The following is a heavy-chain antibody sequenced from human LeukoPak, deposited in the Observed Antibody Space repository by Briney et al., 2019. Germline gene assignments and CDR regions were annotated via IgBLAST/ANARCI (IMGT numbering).Heavy chain of an antibody. V-gene: IGHV1-2*02. CDR2: INPNSGGT. Sequence: ASVKVSCKASGYTFTGYYMHWVRQAPGQGLEWMGWINPNSGGTNYAQKFQGRVTMTRDTSISTAYMELSRLRSDDTAVYYCARSPYNWSYGGADYWGQGTLVTVSS. D-gene: IGHD1-7*01. CDR1: GYTFTGYY. CDR3: ARSPYNWSYGGADY. J-gene: IGHJ4*02.